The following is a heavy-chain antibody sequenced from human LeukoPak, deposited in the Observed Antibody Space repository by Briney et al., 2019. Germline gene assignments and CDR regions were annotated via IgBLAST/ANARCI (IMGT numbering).Heavy chain of an antibody. CDR1: GYTFTSHG. V-gene: IGHV1-3*04. J-gene: IGHJ4*02. D-gene: IGHD6-19*01. CDR2: INTGNGNT. Sequence: ASVKVSCKASGYTFTSHGISWVRQAPGQRLGWMGWINTGNGNTKYSQKFQGRVIITRDTTASTAYMELSSLRSEDTAVYYCAREPVLGSGCDYWGQGTLVTVSS. CDR3: AREPVLGSGCDY.